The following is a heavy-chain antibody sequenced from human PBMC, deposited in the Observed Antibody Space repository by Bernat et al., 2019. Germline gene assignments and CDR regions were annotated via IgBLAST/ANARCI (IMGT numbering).Heavy chain of an antibody. CDR1: GFTFSSYS. J-gene: IGHJ4*02. CDR2: ISSSSSYI. D-gene: IGHD3-16*02. Sequence: EVQLVESGGGLVKPGGSLRLSCAASGFTFSSYSMNWVRQAPGKGLEWVSSISSSSSYIYYADSVKGRFTISRDNAKNSLYLQMNSLRAEDTAVYYCARGPYTYYDYVWGSYRYAYFDYWGQGTLVTVSS. V-gene: IGHV3-21*01. CDR3: ARGPYTYYDYVWGSYRYAYFDY.